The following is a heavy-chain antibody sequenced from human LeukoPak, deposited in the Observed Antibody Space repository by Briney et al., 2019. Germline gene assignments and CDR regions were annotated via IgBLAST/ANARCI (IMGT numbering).Heavy chain of an antibody. D-gene: IGHD6-19*01. CDR2: IYYSEST. CDR1: GGSISSSSYY. V-gene: IGHV4-39*07. Sequence: SETLSLTCTVSGGSISSSSYYWGWIRQPPGTGLEWLGSIYYSESTYYNPSLKSRLTISGDTSKNQFSLKVSSVTAADTAVYYCARDWRVSSGWPLDYWGQGTLVTVSS. CDR3: ARDWRVSSGWPLDY. J-gene: IGHJ4*02.